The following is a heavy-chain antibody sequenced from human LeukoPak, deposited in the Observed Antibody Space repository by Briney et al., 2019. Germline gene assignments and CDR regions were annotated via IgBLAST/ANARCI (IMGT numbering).Heavy chain of an antibody. Sequence: PGGSLRLSCAASGFTFSSYSMNWVRQAPGKGLEWVSYISSSSTIYYADSVKGRFTISRDNAKNTLYLQMNSLRAEDTAVYYCARDEAAAGITDYWGQGTLVTVSS. CDR3: ARDEAAAGITDY. J-gene: IGHJ4*02. V-gene: IGHV3-48*01. CDR2: ISSSSTI. CDR1: GFTFSSYS. D-gene: IGHD6-13*01.